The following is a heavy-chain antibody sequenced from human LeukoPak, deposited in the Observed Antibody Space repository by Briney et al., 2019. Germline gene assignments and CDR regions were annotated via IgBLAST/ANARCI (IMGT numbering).Heavy chain of an antibody. CDR1: GGSINTVDFY. V-gene: IGHV4-30-4*01. J-gene: IGHJ4*02. Sequence: PSETLSLTCTVSGGSINTVDFYWSWIRQPPGKGLEWIGYIYYSGRTYYTPSLKSRVTLSLDTSKNQFSLKLTSVTAADTAIYYCAREFLPSPIVWGDSSGYYIDYWGQGTLVTVSS. CDR2: IYYSGRT. D-gene: IGHD3-22*01. CDR3: AREFLPSPIVWGDSSGYYIDY.